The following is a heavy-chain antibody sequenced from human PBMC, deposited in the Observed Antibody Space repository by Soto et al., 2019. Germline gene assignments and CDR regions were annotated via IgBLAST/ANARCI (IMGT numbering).Heavy chain of an antibody. CDR1: GESFSGYY. V-gene: IGHV4-34*01. Sequence: QVQLQQWGAGLLKPSETLSLTCGVYGESFSGYYWSWVRQPPGKGLEWIGEINHSGSTNYNPSPMGRVTIALHSSNTELYLKLTSVTAAEAAEYYCARGRYGDYEDWVDPWGQGTLVSVSS. CDR3: ARGRYGDYEDWVDP. D-gene: IGHD4-17*01. J-gene: IGHJ5*02. CDR2: INHSGST.